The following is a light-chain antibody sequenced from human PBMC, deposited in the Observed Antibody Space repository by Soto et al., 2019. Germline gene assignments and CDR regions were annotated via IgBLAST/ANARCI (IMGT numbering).Light chain of an antibody. CDR3: QQYDSYSWT. J-gene: IGKJ1*01. V-gene: IGKV1-5*03. CDR1: QSINSW. CDR2: EAS. Sequence: DIQMTQSPSTLSASVGDRVTITCRASQSINSWLAWYQQKPGKAPKLLIYEASSLESGVPSRFGGSGSGTEFTLTISSLQPDDFAPYYCQQYDSYSWTFGQGTKVEIK.